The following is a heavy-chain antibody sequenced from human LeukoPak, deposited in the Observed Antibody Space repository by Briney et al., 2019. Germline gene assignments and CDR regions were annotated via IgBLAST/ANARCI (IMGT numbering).Heavy chain of an antibody. V-gene: IGHV3-21*01. CDR3: ARDIVVVVAASFGMDV. J-gene: IGHJ6*02. CDR2: ISSSSSYI. D-gene: IGHD2-15*01. Sequence: GGSLRLSCAASGFTFSSYSMNWVRQAPGKGLEWVSSISSSSSYIYYADSVKGRFTISRDNAKNSLYLQMNSLRAEDTAVYYCARDIVVVVAASFGMDVWGQGTTVTASS. CDR1: GFTFSSYS.